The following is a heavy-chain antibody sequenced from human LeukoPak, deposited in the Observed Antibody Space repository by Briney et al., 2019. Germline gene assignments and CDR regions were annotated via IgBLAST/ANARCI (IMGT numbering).Heavy chain of an antibody. CDR3: AKAYHYGAGSSFDY. Sequence: GRSLRLSCAASGFTFTNYAMSWVRQAPGEGLGWVSAISARGDNTYYADSGKGRFSISRDNSQNTQYLQMNSLRAEDTAIYYCAKAYHYGAGSSFDYWGQGILVTVSS. J-gene: IGHJ4*02. CDR1: GFTFTNYA. V-gene: IGHV3-23*01. CDR2: ISARGDNT. D-gene: IGHD3-10*01.